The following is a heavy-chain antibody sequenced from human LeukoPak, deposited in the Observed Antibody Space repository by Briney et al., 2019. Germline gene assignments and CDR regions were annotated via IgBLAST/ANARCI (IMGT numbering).Heavy chain of an antibody. CDR2: LSNSGDSR. Sequence: AGGSLRLSCAASGFTFSGYEMNWVRQAPGKGLEWVSGLSNSGDSRYYADSVQGRFTISRDNSKNTLYLQMNSLRAEDTAVYYCAKGTMIVVLGGYWGQGTLVTVSS. CDR3: AKGTMIVVLGGY. CDR1: GFTFSGYE. V-gene: IGHV3-23*01. J-gene: IGHJ4*02. D-gene: IGHD3-22*01.